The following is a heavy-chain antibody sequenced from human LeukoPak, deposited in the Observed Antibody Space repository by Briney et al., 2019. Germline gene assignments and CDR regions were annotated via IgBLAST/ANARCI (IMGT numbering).Heavy chain of an antibody. J-gene: IGHJ5*02. V-gene: IGHV1-2*02. D-gene: IGHD6-19*01. CDR2: INPNSGGT. CDR1: GYTFTGYY. Sequence: ASVKVSCKASGYTFTGYYMHWVRQAPGQGLEWMGWINPNSGGTNYAQKFQGRVTMTRDTSISTAYIELSRLRSDDTAVYYCARGLHSSGWYDFWFDPWGQGTLVTVSS. CDR3: ARGLHSSGWYDFWFDP.